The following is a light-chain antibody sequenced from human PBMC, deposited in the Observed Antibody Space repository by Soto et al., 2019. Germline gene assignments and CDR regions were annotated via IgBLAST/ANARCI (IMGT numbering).Light chain of an antibody. CDR1: SSDVGYYNY. J-gene: IGLJ1*01. V-gene: IGLV2-14*01. Sequence: QSALTQPASVSGSPGQSIAISCTGTSSDVGYYNYVSWYQQHPGKAPNVMIYDVNNRPSGVPDRFSGSKSGNTASLTISGLQAEDEADYYCSSYTSSSTYVFGTGTKLT. CDR2: DVN. CDR3: SSYTSSSTYV.